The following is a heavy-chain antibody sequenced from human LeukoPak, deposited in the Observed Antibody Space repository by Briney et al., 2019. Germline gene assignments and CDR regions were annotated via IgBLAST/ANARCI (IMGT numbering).Heavy chain of an antibody. D-gene: IGHD3/OR15-3a*01. Sequence: PGGSLRLSCAASGFTFSSYWMSWVRQAPGKGLEWVANIKQDGSEKYYVDSVKGRFTISRDNAKNSLYLQMNSLRAEQTAVYYCARDGLGDEFDYWGQGTLVTVSS. J-gene: IGHJ4*02. V-gene: IGHV3-7*01. CDR2: IKQDGSEK. CDR3: ARDGLGDEFDY. CDR1: GFTFSSYW.